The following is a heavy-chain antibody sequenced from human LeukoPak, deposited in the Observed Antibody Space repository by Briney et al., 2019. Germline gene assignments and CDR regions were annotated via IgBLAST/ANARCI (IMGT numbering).Heavy chain of an antibody. CDR1: GGSISSYY. D-gene: IGHD3-10*01. V-gene: IGHV4-4*07. CDR2: IYTSGNT. J-gene: IGHJ4*02. CDR3: ASSGYYGSGSYFEY. Sequence: SATLSLTCTVSGGSISSYYWSWIRQPAGRGLEWIGRIYTSGNTNYNPSLKSRVTMSVDAPKKQFSLKLSSVTAADSAVYYCASSGYYGSGSYFEYWGQGTLVTVSS.